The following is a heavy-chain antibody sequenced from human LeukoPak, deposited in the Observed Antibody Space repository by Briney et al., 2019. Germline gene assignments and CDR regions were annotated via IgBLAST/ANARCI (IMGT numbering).Heavy chain of an antibody. V-gene: IGHV3-30*18. Sequence: QPGRSLRLSCAASGFTFSSYGMHWVRQAPGKGLEWVAVISYDGSNKYYADSVKGRFTISRDNSKNTLYLQMNSLRAEDTAVYYCAKIGEMAEDTDYWGQGTLVTVSS. CDR3: AKIGEMAEDTDY. CDR2: ISYDGSNK. J-gene: IGHJ4*02. D-gene: IGHD2-8*01. CDR1: GFTFSSYG.